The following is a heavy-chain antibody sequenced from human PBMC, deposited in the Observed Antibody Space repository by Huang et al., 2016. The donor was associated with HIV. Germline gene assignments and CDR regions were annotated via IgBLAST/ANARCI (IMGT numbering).Heavy chain of an antibody. CDR3: AREFVIFGAPLWPAY. CDR2: INPGNCNT. Sequence: QVQLVQSGAEVKKPGASVKVSCKASGYIFTTYALHWVRQAPGHRLEGMGWINPGNCNTNYSQKFQGRVTITRDTSASTVYMEVSSLTCEDTAVYYCAREFVIFGAPLWPAYWGQGTLISVSS. V-gene: IGHV1-3*01. CDR1: GYIFTTYA. J-gene: IGHJ4*02. D-gene: IGHD2-21*01.